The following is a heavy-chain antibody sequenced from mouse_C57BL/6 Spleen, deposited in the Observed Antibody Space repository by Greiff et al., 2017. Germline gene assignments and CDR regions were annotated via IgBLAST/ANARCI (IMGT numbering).Heavy chain of an antibody. J-gene: IGHJ4*01. CDR2: IYPGSGST. D-gene: IGHD5-1*01. CDR3: ARGGVRTGYAMDY. CDR1: GYTFTSYW. Sequence: QVQLQQPGAELVKPGASVKMSCKASGYTFTSYWITWVKQRPGQGLEWIGDIYPGSGSTNYNEKFKSKATLTVDTSSSTAYMQLSSLTSEDSAVYYCARGGVRTGYAMDYWGQGTSVTVSS. V-gene: IGHV1-55*01.